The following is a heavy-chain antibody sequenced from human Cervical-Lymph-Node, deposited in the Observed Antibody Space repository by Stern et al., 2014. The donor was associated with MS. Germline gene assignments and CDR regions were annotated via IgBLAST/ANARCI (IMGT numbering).Heavy chain of an antibody. J-gene: IGHJ4*02. CDR1: GGSVSSSNW. V-gene: IGHV4-4*02. CDR3: TRRNYYDGSGSPSS. Sequence: QLQLQESGPGQVKPSGTLSLTCDVSGGSVSSSNWWGWVRQPPGKRLEWIGEVSQSGSTTHNPSLKSRLTLSLDKSKNHFSLRLTSVTAADTAVYYCTRRNYYDGSGSPSSWGQGTLVTVSS. D-gene: IGHD3-22*01. CDR2: VSQSGST.